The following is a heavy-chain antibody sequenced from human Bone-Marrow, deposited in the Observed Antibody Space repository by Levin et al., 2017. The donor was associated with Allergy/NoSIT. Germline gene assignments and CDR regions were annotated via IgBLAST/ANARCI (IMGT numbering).Heavy chain of an antibody. V-gene: IGHV6-1*01. CDR1: GDSVSSNTAA. CDR3: AKHRYDFDNSGYDDYYYCVMDV. Sequence: SETLSLTCAISGDSVSSNTAAWNWIRLSPSRGLEWLGRTFYRSEWYNDYAVSVKSRITINADTSKNQFSLHLNSVTPEDTAVYYCAKHRYDFDNSGYDDYYYCVMDVWGQGTTVTVSS. CDR2: TFYRSEWYN. J-gene: IGHJ6*02. D-gene: IGHD3-22*01.